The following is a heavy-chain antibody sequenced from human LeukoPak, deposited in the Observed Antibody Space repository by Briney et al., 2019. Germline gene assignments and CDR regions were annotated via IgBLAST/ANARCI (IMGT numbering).Heavy chain of an antibody. J-gene: IGHJ4*02. Sequence: SVKVSCKATGGTFSSYAISWVRQAPGQGLEWMGRIIPIFGIANYAQKFQGRVTITADKSTSTAYMELSSLRSEDTAVYYCARAPDLYDSSGYLAYWGQGTLVTVSS. CDR2: IIPIFGIA. CDR3: ARAPDLYDSSGYLAY. D-gene: IGHD3-22*01. CDR1: GGTFSSYA. V-gene: IGHV1-69*04.